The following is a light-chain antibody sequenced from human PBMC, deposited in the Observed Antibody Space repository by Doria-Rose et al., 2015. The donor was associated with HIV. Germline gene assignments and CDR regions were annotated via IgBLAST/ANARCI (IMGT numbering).Light chain of an antibody. CDR1: QSTGSF. CDR3: QQSYRTPLT. J-gene: IGKJ4*01. Sequence: MTQSPSSLSASVGDRVTITCRASQSTGSFLNWYQQKPGKAPKLLIYAASSLQNVVPSRFSGGVSGTDFTLNISSLQPDDFATYCCQQSYRTPLTFGGGTKVEIK. V-gene: IGKV1-39*01. CDR2: AAS.